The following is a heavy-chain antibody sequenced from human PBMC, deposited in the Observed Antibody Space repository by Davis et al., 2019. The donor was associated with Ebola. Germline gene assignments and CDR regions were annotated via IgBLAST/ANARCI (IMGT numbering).Heavy chain of an antibody. V-gene: IGHV3-48*02. CDR1: GFTFSTYG. CDR3: ARGYYGDYLCDS. D-gene: IGHD4-17*01. J-gene: IGHJ5*01. Sequence: PGESLRLSCAASGFTFSTYGMNWVRQSPGKGLEWVSYISSTSTTIQYADSVKGRFTISRDNARNSLYLHMNSLTDADTAVYYCARGYYGDYLCDSWGQGTLVTVSS. CDR2: ISSTSTTI.